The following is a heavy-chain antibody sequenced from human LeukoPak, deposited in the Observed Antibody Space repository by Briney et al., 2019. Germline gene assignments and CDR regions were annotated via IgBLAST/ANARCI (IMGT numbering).Heavy chain of an antibody. D-gene: IGHD6-6*01. J-gene: IGHJ4*02. CDR2: IIPIFGTA. V-gene: IGHV1-69*05. Sequence: SVKVSCKASGGTFSSYAISWVRQAPGQGLEWMGGIIPIFGTANYAQKFQGRVTMTTDESTSTAYMELRSLRSDDTAVYYCARGWLAARQGDCDYLGQETPVAVPS. CDR3: ARGWLAARQGDCDY. CDR1: GGTFSSYA.